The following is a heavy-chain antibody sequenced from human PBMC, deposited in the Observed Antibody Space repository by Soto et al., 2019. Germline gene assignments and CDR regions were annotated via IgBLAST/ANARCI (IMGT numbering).Heavy chain of an antibody. CDR2: INQGGSET. Sequence: QLVESGGDLVQPGGSLRLSCAASGFTFSDSWITWIRQAPGKGLEWVAHINQGGSETNYLDSVKGRFTITRGNAKNSVFLQLNSLRDEDTAVYYCGRGHYGLDVWGQGTTVTVSS. J-gene: IGHJ6*02. CDR1: GFTFSDSW. CDR3: GRGHYGLDV. V-gene: IGHV3-7*04.